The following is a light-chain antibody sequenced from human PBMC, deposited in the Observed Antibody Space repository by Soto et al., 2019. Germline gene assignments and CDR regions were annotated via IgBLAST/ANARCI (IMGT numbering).Light chain of an antibody. Sequence: DIHMTQSPSSLSASVGDRFTITCQASQDISNYLNWYQQKPGKAPKLLIYDASNLETGVPSRFSGSGSGTDFTFTISSLQPEDIATYYCQQYDNLPLTFGGGTKVDIK. V-gene: IGKV1-33*01. CDR2: DAS. J-gene: IGKJ4*01. CDR1: QDISNY. CDR3: QQYDNLPLT.